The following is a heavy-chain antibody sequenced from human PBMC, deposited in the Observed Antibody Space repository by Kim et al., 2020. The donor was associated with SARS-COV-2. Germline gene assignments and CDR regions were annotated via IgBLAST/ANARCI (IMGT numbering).Heavy chain of an antibody. CDR2: NRSGGGT. D-gene: IGHD3-16*01. J-gene: IGHJ4*02. Sequence: NRSGGGTNDAQKFQGRFTITGDTSTNTVYMELSSLRSDDTAVYYCAKEGGHWGQGTLVTVSA. V-gene: IGHV1-46*01. CDR3: AKEGGH.